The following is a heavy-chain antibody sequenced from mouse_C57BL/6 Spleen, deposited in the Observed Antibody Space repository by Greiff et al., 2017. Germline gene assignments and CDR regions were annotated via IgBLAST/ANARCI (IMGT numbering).Heavy chain of an antibody. D-gene: IGHD2-1*01. V-gene: IGHV1-54*01. CDR1: GYAFTNYL. Sequence: QVQLQQSGAELVRPGTSVKVSCKASGYAFTNYLIEWVKQRPGQGLEWIGVINPGSGGTNYNEKFKGKATLTADQSSSTAYMQLSSLTSEDSAVYFCARVYYADYAMDYWGQGTSVTVSS. CDR2: INPGSGGT. J-gene: IGHJ4*01. CDR3: ARVYYADYAMDY.